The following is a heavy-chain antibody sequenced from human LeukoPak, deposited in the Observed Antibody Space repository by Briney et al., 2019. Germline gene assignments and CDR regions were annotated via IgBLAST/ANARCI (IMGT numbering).Heavy chain of an antibody. Sequence: SETLSLTCAVSGGSISSGGYSWSWIRQPPGKGLEWIGYIYHSGSTYYNPSLKSRVTISVDRSKNQFSLKLSSVTAADTAVYYCARENPATGFDYWGQGTLVTVSS. CDR1: GGSISSGGYS. CDR3: ARENPATGFDY. CDR2: IYHSGST. V-gene: IGHV4-30-2*01. J-gene: IGHJ4*02.